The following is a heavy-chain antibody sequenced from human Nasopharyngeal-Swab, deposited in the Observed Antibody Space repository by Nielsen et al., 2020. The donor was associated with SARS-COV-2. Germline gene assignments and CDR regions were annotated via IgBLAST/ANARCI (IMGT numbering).Heavy chain of an antibody. D-gene: IGHD6-19*01. V-gene: IGHV4-61*06. CDR3: AKGYSSGWWGGATADWFDP. CDR2: IYYSGST. Sequence: WIRQPPGKGLEWIGYIYYSGSTNYNLSLKSRVTISVDTSKNQFSLKLSSVTAADTAVYYCAKGYSSGWWGGATADWFDPWGQGTLVTVSS. J-gene: IGHJ5*02.